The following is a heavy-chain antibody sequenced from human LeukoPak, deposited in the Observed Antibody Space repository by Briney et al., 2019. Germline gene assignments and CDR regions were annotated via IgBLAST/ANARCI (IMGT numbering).Heavy chain of an antibody. CDR3: ASPPPYYYDSSGYLLDY. CDR1: GGTFSSYA. J-gene: IGHJ4*02. D-gene: IGHD3-22*01. V-gene: IGHV1-69*13. Sequence: ASVKVSCKASGGTFSSYAISWVRQAPGQGLEWMGGIIPIFGTANYAQKFQGRVTITADDSTSTAYMELSSLRSEDTAVYYCASPPPYYYDSSGYLLDYWGQGTLVTVSS. CDR2: IIPIFGTA.